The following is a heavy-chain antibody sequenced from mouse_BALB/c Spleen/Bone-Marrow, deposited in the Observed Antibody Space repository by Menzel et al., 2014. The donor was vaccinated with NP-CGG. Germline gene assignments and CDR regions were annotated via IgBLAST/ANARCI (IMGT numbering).Heavy chain of an antibody. CDR1: GYTFTDYY. J-gene: IGHJ3*01. V-gene: IGHV1-77*01. D-gene: IGHD2-10*02. Sequence: QVQLQQSGAELARPGASVKLSCKASGYTFTDYYINWVKQRTGQGLEWIGEIYPGSGNTYYNEKFKGKATLTADKSPSTAYMQLSSLTSEDSAVYFCARREYGNGGFAYWGQGTLVTVSA. CDR2: IYPGSGNT. CDR3: ARREYGNGGFAY.